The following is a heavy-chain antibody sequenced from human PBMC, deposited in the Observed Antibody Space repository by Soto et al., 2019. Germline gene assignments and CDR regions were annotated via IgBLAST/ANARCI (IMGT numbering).Heavy chain of an antibody. V-gene: IGHV4-34*01. CDR3: ARNYCSGGSCYSGYFDY. D-gene: IGHD2-15*01. J-gene: IGHJ4*02. CDR2: INHSGST. CDR1: GGSFSGYY. Sequence: KASETLSLTCAVYGGSFSGYYWSWIRQPPGKGLEWIGEINHSGSTNYNPSLKSRVTISVDTSKNQFSLKLSSVTAADTAVYYCARNYCSGGSCYSGYFDYWGQGTLVTVSS.